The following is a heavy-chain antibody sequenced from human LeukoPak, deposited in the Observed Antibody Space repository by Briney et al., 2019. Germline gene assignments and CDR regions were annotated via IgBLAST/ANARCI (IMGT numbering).Heavy chain of an antibody. D-gene: IGHD6-19*01. CDR3: ARVQGGWSSNYFDY. J-gene: IGHJ4*02. Sequence: PGGSLRLSCAASGFTFSSYAMSWVRQAPGKGLEWVSAISGSGGSTYYADSVKGRFTISRDNAKNSLYLQMNSLRADDTAVYYCARVQGGWSSNYFDYWGQGTLVTVSS. CDR1: GFTFSSYA. V-gene: IGHV3-23*01. CDR2: ISGSGGST.